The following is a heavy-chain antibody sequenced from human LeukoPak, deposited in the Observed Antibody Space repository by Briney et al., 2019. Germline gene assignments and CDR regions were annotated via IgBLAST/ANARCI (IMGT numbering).Heavy chain of an antibody. D-gene: IGHD1-26*01. V-gene: IGHV4-39*07. CDR1: GGSISSSSYY. J-gene: IGHJ4*02. Sequence: SETLSLTCTVSGGSISSSSYYWGWIRQPPGKGLAWIGSIYYSGSTYYNPSLKSRVTISVDTSKNQFSLKLSSVTAADTAVYYCARDYEAGATVYWGQGTLVTVSS. CDR3: ARDYEAGATVY. CDR2: IYYSGST.